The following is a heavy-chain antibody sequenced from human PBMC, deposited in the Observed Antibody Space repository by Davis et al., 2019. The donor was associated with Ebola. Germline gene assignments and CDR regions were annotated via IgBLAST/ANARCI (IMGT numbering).Heavy chain of an antibody. CDR1: GYTLSSYG. CDR2: ISGYNGNT. J-gene: IGHJ6*02. V-gene: IGHV1-18*01. CDR3: ASERRYGDFFTGYNSQNYYYGMDV. D-gene: IGHD3-9*01. Sequence: ASVKVSCKASGYTLSSYGVSWVRQAPGQGLEWMGRISGYNGNTNYAQRFQGRVTMTTDTSTSTAYLELRSLRSDDTAVYFCASERRYGDFFTGYNSQNYYYGMDVWGQGTTVTVSS.